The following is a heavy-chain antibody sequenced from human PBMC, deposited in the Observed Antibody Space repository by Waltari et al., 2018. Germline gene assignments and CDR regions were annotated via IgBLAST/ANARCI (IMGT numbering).Heavy chain of an antibody. V-gene: IGHV1-58*01. CDR1: GFTFTSSA. D-gene: IGHD5-12*01. Sequence: QMQLVQSGPEVKKPGTSVKVSCKASGFTFTSSAVQWVRQARGQRLEWIGWIVVGSGNTNYAQKFQERVTITRDMSTSTAYMELRSLTSEDTAVYYCAAASGSRDGYNWAPDYYYYMDVWGKGTTVTVSS. CDR2: IVVGSGNT. CDR3: AAASGSRDGYNWAPDYYYYMDV. J-gene: IGHJ6*03.